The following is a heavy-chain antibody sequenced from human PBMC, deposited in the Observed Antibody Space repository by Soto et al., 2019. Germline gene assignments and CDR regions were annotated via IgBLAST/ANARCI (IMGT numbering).Heavy chain of an antibody. J-gene: IGHJ5*02. CDR1: GGSITRGGYY. Sequence: QVQLQESGPGLVKPSETLSLTCTVSGGSITRGGYYWSWIRQHPGKGLEWIGYIYNSGTTYYNPSLKSRVTISVDSSKNQFSLQLTSVTAADTAVYYWARDPAPWGQGTLVNVSS. CDR2: IYNSGTT. CDR3: ARDPAP. V-gene: IGHV4-31*03.